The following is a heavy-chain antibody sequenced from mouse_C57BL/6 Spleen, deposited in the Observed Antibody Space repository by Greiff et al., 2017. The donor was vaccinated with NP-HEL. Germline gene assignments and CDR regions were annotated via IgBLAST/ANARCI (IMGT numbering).Heavy chain of an antibody. CDR3: ARGSSGYEDYAMDY. J-gene: IGHJ4*01. D-gene: IGHD3-2*02. Sequence: VQLQQSGAELARPGASVKMSCKASGYTFTSYTMHWVKQRPGQGLEWIGYINPSSGYTKYNQKFKDKATLTADKSSSTAYMQLSSLTSEDSAVYYRARGSSGYEDYAMDYWGQGTSVTVSS. CDR1: GYTFTSYT. V-gene: IGHV1-4*01. CDR2: INPSSGYT.